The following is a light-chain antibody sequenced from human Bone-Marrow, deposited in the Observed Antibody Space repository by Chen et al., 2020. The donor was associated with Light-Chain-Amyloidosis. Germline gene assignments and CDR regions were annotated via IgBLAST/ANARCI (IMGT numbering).Light chain of an antibody. CDR2: DAS. CDR3: QQYNSYSFSLT. V-gene: IGKV1-5*01. J-gene: IGKJ1*01. CDR1: QSISSW. Sequence: DIQMTQSPPTLSASVGDRVTITCRASQSISSWLAWYQQKPGKAPKLLIYDASSLESGVPSRFSGSGSGTEFTLTISSLQPDDFATYYCQQYNSYSFSLTFGKGTKVEIK.